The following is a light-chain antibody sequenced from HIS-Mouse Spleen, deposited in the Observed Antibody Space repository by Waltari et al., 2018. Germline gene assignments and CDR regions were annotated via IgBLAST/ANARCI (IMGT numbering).Light chain of an antibody. CDR3: CSYAGSSTWV. J-gene: IGLJ3*02. CDR1: SSDVGRYNL. CDR2: EGS. Sequence: QSALTQPASVSGSPGQSITIPCTGTSSDVGRYNLFSWYQQHPGKAPKLMIYEGSKRPSGVSNSFSGSKSGNTASLTISGLQAEDEADYYCCSYAGSSTWVFGGGTKLTVL. V-gene: IGLV2-23*01.